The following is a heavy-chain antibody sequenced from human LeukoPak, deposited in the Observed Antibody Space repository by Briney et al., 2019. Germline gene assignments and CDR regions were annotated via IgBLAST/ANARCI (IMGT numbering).Heavy chain of an antibody. V-gene: IGHV4-59*08. CDR1: GGSISSYY. D-gene: IGHD2-2*01. CDR2: IYYSGST. Sequence: SETLSLTCTVSGGSISSYYWSWLRQPPGKGLEWFGYIYYSGSTNYNPSLKSRVTISVDTSKNQFSLKLSSVTAADTAVYYCATYCSSTSCHNAFDIWGQGTMVTVSS. J-gene: IGHJ3*02. CDR3: ATYCSSTSCHNAFDI.